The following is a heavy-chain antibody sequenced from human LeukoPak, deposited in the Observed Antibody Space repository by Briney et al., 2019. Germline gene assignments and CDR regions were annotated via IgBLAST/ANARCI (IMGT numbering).Heavy chain of an antibody. CDR3: ARVVGATSADAFDI. J-gene: IGHJ3*02. Sequence: GGSLRLSCAASGFTFSSYGMSWVRQAPGKGLEWVSGINWNGGSTGYADSVKGRFTISRDNAKNSLYLQMNSLRAEDTALYYCARVVGATSADAFDIWGQGTMVTVSS. D-gene: IGHD1-26*01. V-gene: IGHV3-20*04. CDR1: GFTFSSYG. CDR2: INWNGGST.